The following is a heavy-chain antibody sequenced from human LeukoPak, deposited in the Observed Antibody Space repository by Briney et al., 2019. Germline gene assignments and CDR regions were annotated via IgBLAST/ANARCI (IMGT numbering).Heavy chain of an antibody. D-gene: IGHD4-23*01. Sequence: PSQTLSLTCTVSGGSISSGSYYWSWIRQPAGKGLEWIGRIYTSGSTNYNPSLKSRVTISVDTSKNQFSLKLSSVTAADTAVYYCASTVVKGAGFDYWGQGTLVTVSS. V-gene: IGHV4-61*02. CDR3: ASTVVKGAGFDY. J-gene: IGHJ4*02. CDR1: GGSISSGSYY. CDR2: IYTSGST.